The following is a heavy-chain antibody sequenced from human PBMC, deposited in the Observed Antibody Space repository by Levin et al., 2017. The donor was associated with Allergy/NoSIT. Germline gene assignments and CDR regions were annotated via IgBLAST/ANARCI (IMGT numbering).Heavy chain of an antibody. D-gene: IGHD3-3*01. CDR1: GSSISSGYY. V-gene: IGHV4-38-2*02. CDR2: IYHSGST. J-gene: IGHJ5*02. Sequence: SGGSLRLSCTVSGSSISSGYYWGWIRQPPGKGLEWIGSIYHSGSTYYNPSLKSRVTISVDTSKNQFSLKLSSVTAADTAVYYCARDVTIFGPNWFDPWGQGTLVTVSS. CDR3: ARDVTIFGPNWFDP.